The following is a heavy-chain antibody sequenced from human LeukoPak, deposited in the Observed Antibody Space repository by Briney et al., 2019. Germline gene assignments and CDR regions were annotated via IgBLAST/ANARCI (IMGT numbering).Heavy chain of an antibody. J-gene: IGHJ4*02. Sequence: PSETLSLTCTVSGGSISCGDYFWGWIRQPPGKGLEWIGYIYYSGNTYYNPSLKSRVTISIDTSKNQFSLQLSSVTAADTAVYYCARERVITKYFDSWGQGTLVTVSS. CDR1: GGSISCGDYF. D-gene: IGHD3-22*01. CDR2: IYYSGNT. CDR3: ARERVITKYFDS. V-gene: IGHV4-30-4*01.